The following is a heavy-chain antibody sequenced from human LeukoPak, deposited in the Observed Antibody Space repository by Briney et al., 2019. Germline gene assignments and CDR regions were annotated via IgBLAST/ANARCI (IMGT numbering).Heavy chain of an antibody. J-gene: IGHJ6*03. D-gene: IGHD3-9*01. Sequence: ASVKVSCKASGYTFTGYYMHWVRQAPGQGLEWMGWINPNSGGTNYAQKFQGRVTMTRDTSISTAYMELRSLRSDDTAVYYCARDPYYDILTGYYTYYYYMDVWGKGTTVTISS. CDR1: GYTFTGYY. CDR2: INPNSGGT. CDR3: ARDPYYDILTGYYTYYYYMDV. V-gene: IGHV1-2*02.